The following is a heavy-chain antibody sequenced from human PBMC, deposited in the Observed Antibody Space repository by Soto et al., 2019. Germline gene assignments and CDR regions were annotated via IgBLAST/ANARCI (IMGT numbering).Heavy chain of an antibody. J-gene: IGHJ3*02. CDR1: GGSITTGGRY. Sequence: QVRLQEWGPGLVKPSQTLSLKCSVSGGSITTGGRYWSWIRQLPGKGPEWIGDIYYSGNTYYNASHKKRVTISVEAAKNQFSLKLSAVTAADTAVYYCAQALVFTGGDGFDIWGQGRLVTVSS. D-gene: IGHD1-1*01. V-gene: IGHV4-31*02. CDR3: AQALVFTGGDGFDI. CDR2: IYYSGNT.